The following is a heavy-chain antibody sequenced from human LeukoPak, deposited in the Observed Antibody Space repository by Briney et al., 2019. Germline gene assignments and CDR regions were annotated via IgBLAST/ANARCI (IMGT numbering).Heavy chain of an antibody. CDR3: ARDGPLEWAPYSSGYYFY. D-gene: IGHD3-22*01. CDR1: GGTFSSYA. V-gene: IGHV1-69*01. CDR2: IIPIFGTA. Sequence: ASVKVSCKASGGTFSSYAISWVRQAPGQGLEWMGGIIPIFGTANYAQKFQGRVTITADESTSTAYMELSSLRSEDTAVYYCARDGPLEWAPYSSGYYFYWGQGTLVTVSS. J-gene: IGHJ4*02.